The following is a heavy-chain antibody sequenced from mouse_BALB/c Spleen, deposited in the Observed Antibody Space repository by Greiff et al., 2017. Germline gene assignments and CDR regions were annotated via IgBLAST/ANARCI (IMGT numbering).Heavy chain of an antibody. D-gene: IGHD2-14*01. CDR1: GFTFSSFG. CDR2: ISSGSSTI. Sequence: EVQGVESGGGLVQPGGSRKLSCAASGFTFSSFGMHWVRQAPEKGLEWVAYISSGSSTIYYADTVKGRFTISRDNPKNTLFLQITSLRSEDTAMYYCARGGTFDVWGAGTTVTVSS. J-gene: IGHJ1*01. CDR3: ARGGTFDV. V-gene: IGHV5-17*02.